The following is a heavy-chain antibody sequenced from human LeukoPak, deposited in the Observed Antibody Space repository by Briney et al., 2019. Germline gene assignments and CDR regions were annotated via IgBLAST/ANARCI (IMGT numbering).Heavy chain of an antibody. CDR1: GFTFSSYS. V-gene: IGHV3-21*01. Sequence: GGSLRLSCAASGFTFSSYSMNWGRQAPGKGLEWVSSISSSSSYIYYADSVKGRFTISRDNAKNSLYLQMNSLRAEDTAVYYCARDNVLRYFDWLRGTDNFDYWGQGTLVTVSS. CDR2: ISSSSSYI. D-gene: IGHD3-9*01. J-gene: IGHJ4*02. CDR3: ARDNVLRYFDWLRGTDNFDY.